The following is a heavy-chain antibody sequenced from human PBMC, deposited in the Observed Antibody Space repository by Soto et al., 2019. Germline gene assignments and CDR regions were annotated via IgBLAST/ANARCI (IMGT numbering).Heavy chain of an antibody. Sequence: QVQLQESGPGLVKPSQTLSLTCTVSGGSVSSGDYYWGWIRQHPGKGLDWIGYIYYSGTAYYNASLKSRATMSVDTSKNQFSLKLSSVTAADSAVYYCARRSQDSHFFDYWGQGTLVTVSS. CDR3: ARRSQDSHFFDY. D-gene: IGHD1-26*01. J-gene: IGHJ4*02. CDR1: GGSVSSGDYY. CDR2: IYYSGTA. V-gene: IGHV4-31*03.